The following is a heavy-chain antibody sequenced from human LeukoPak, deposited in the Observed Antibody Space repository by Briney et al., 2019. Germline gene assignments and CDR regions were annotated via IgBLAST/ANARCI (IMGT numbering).Heavy chain of an antibody. CDR2: FHNSGTS. CDR1: DDSISDCY. J-gene: IGHJ4*02. Sequence: SETLSLTCTVSDDSISDCYWGWIRLPPGTGQERIGNFHNSGTSTYNPSLKSRVTISAGTSKNQFSLKLNSLTTAYTAIYYCTRGAGWLIDYWGQGILVTVSS. CDR3: TRGAGWLIDY. V-gene: IGHV4-59*01. D-gene: IGHD3-16*01.